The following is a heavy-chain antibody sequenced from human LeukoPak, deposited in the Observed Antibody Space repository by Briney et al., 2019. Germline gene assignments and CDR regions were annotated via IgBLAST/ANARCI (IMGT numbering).Heavy chain of an antibody. V-gene: IGHV3-30-3*01. J-gene: IGHJ6*02. CDR3: ARPIVVTVYGMAV. D-gene: IGHD5-12*01. CDR1: GFTFSSYP. CDR2: MSYDGSIK. Sequence: SVGSLRLSCAASGFTFSSYPMYWVRQAPGKGLEWVAVMSYDGSIKYYADSVKGRFTVSRDNSKNTLYLQMNSLRAEDTAVYYCARPIVVTVYGMAVWGQGTTVTVSS.